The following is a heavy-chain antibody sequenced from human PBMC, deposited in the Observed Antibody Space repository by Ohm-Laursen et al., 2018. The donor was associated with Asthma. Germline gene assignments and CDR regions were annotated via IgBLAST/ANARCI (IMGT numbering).Heavy chain of an antibody. CDR2: VVEGGRGTT. Sequence: GSLRLSCSAPGFAVGSDYMTWVRQAPGKGLEWVSAVVEGGRGTTYYADSVKGRFTISRDDSKNTLYLQMNSLRVDDTAVYYCARHLAGDSSSWGQGTLVTVSS. J-gene: IGHJ5*02. CDR3: ARHLAGDSSS. D-gene: IGHD7-27*01. V-gene: IGHV3-53*01. CDR1: GFAVGSDY.